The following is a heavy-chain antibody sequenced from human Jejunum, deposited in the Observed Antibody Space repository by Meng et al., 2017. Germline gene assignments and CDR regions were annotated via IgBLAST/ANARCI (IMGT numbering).Heavy chain of an antibody. J-gene: IGHJ5*02. CDR1: GGPIVIRSYY. CDR3: ARDPTSVVPVASRNWFDP. CDR2: IYYSGST. D-gene: IGHD2-2*01. V-gene: IGHV4-39*07. Sequence: LQLAGAGPASVRLPAILSLTRTVTGGPIVIRSYYWGWIRQPPGKGLEWIGSIYYSGSTYYNPSLKSRVSISVDTSKNQFSLKLSSVTAADTALYYCARDPTSVVPVASRNWFDPWGQGTLVTVSS.